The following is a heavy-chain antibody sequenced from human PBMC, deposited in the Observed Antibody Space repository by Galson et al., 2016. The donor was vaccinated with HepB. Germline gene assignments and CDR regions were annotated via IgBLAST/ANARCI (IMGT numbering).Heavy chain of an antibody. CDR3: AHRRYYDNSGGDAFDV. D-gene: IGHD3-22*01. Sequence: PALVKPTQTLTLTYTFSGFSLSTSGLSVSWIRQPPGKALEWLAHIDWEDDKFYSPSLKSRLTITKDTSKNQVVLTVTNMDPVDTATYYCAHRRYYDNSGGDAFDVWGQGTLVTVSS. CDR1: GFSLSTSGLS. CDR2: IDWEDDK. J-gene: IGHJ3*01. V-gene: IGHV2-5*08.